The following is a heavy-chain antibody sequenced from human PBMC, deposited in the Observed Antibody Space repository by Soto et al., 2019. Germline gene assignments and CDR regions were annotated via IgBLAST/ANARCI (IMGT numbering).Heavy chain of an antibody. CDR1: EFTFSSYA. CDR3: ARSGPTNYFDF. CDR2: ITGGSGFT. D-gene: IGHD1-26*01. V-gene: IGHV3-23*01. J-gene: IGHJ4*02. Sequence: GSLRLSCAASEFTFSSYAMSWVRQAPGKGLEWVSGITGGSGFTFYADSVKGRFTISRDDSENTLFLQMSSLRAEDTAKYYCARSGPTNYFDFWGQGTLVTVSS.